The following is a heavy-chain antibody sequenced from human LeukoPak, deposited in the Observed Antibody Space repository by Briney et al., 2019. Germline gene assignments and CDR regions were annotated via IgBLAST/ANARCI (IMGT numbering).Heavy chain of an antibody. V-gene: IGHV3-74*01. J-gene: IGHJ4*02. D-gene: IGHD6-13*01. CDR2: ISSDGSST. CDR1: GFTFSPYW. CDR3: ARVSSWATDY. Sequence: GGSLRLSCAASGFTFSPYWMQWVRQTPGKGLVWVSRISSDGSSTSYADSVKGRFTISRDNAKNTLYLQMNSLRAEDTAVYYCARVSSWATDYWGQGTLVTVSS.